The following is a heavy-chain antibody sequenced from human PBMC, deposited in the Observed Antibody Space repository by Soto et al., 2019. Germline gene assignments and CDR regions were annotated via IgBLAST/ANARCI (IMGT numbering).Heavy chain of an antibody. J-gene: IGHJ5*02. CDR1: GGSISTYY. V-gene: IGHV4-59*01. Sequence: PSETLSLTCTVSGGSISTYYWSWIRQPPGKGLEWIGYIYYSGSTNYNPSLKSRVTISVDTSKNQFSLKLSSVTAADTAVYYCTREGRISSGSNWFDPWGQGTLVTVSS. D-gene: IGHD6-19*01. CDR2: IYYSGST. CDR3: TREGRISSGSNWFDP.